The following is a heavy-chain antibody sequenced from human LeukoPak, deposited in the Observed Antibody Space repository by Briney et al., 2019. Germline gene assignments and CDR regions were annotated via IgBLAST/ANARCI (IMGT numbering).Heavy chain of an antibody. Sequence: PGGSLRLSCAASGFTFSTYAMSWVRQAPGKGLEWVSAISGSGGSTYYADSVKGRFTISRDNSKNTLYLQMNSLRAEDTAVYYCAKGPIPYYDFWSGPDIDYWGQGTLVTVSS. V-gene: IGHV3-23*01. CDR2: ISGSGGST. D-gene: IGHD3-3*01. CDR1: GFTFSTYA. CDR3: AKGPIPYYDFWSGPDIDY. J-gene: IGHJ4*02.